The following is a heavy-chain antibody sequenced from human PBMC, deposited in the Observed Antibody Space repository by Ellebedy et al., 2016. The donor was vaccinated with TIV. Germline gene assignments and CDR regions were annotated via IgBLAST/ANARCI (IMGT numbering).Heavy chain of an antibody. CDR1: GYTFTANY. CDR3: ARVRRGSSGMDV. J-gene: IGHJ6*02. CDR2: INPDSGTT. D-gene: IGHD6-13*01. Sequence: ASVKVSCKASGYTFTANYIHWVRQAPGQGLEWMGWINPDSGTTNFAQSFQGRVSMTRDASMSTAYMELSRLRFDDTAVYYCARVRRGSSGMDVWGQGTTVTVSS. V-gene: IGHV1-2*02.